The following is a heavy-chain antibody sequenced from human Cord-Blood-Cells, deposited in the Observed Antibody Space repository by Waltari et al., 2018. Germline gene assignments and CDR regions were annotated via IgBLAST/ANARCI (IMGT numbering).Heavy chain of an antibody. D-gene: IGHD2-21*02. CDR2: IYYSGST. Sequence: ISSSSYYWGWIRQPPGKGLEWIGSIYYSGSTYYNPSLKSRVTISVDTSKNQFSLKLSSVTAADTAVYYCARHRGAYCGGDCYYFDYWGQGTLVTVSS. CDR1: ISSSSYY. J-gene: IGHJ4*02. V-gene: IGHV4-39*01. CDR3: ARHRGAYCGGDCYYFDY.